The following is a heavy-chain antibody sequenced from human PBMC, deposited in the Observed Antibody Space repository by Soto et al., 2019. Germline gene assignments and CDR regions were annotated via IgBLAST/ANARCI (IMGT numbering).Heavy chain of an antibody. CDR3: ARDLYSSSWYRTEEAFDI. Sequence: ASVKVSCKASGYTFTSYGISWARQAPGQGLEWMGWISAYNGNTNYAQKLQGRVTMTTDTSTSTAYMELRSLRSDDTAVYYCARDLYSSSWYRTEEAFDIWGQGTMVTVSS. D-gene: IGHD6-13*01. V-gene: IGHV1-18*01. J-gene: IGHJ3*02. CDR2: ISAYNGNT. CDR1: GYTFTSYG.